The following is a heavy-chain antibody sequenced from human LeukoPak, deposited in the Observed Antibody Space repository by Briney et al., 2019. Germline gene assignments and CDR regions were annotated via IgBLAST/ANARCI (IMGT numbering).Heavy chain of an antibody. CDR3: ARALSWTTESYYYMDV. V-gene: IGHV1-8*01. CDR1: GYTFMSYD. J-gene: IGHJ6*03. Sequence: ASVKVSCKTSGYTFMSYDINWVRQATGQGFEWMGWMNPNSLNTGYGQRFQGRVTMTMNTSMSTAYMELSSLRSEDTAVYYCARALSWTTESYYYMDVWGKGTTVTVSS. CDR2: MNPNSLNT. D-gene: IGHD3/OR15-3a*01.